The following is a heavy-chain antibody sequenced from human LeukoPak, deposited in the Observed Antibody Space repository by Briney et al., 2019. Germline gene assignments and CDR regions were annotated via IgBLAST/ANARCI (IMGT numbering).Heavy chain of an antibody. Sequence: SETLSLTCTVSGGSISSYYWSWIRQPPGKGLEWIGYIYYSGSTNYNPSLKSRVTISVDTSKNQFSLKLSSVTAADTAVYYCAGAGGVDTAMDANFDYWGQGTLVTVSS. D-gene: IGHD5-18*01. J-gene: IGHJ4*02. CDR3: AGAGGVDTAMDANFDY. CDR2: IYYSGST. CDR1: GGSISSYY. V-gene: IGHV4-59*01.